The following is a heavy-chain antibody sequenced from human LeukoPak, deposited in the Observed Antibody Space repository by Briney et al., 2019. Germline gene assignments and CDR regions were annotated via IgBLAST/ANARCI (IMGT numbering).Heavy chain of an antibody. CDR1: GGSISRSNYY. D-gene: IGHD2-21*02. V-gene: IGHV4-39*01. CDR2: IYDTGRT. J-gene: IGHJ6*02. CDR3: AGRDCGGDCNYYYHYGMDV. Sequence: SETLSLTCPVSGGSISRSNYYWRWIRQPPGKGLERIGSIYDTGRTYYHPSLKSRVTISVDTSKNQFSLKLSSVTAADTAVYYCAGRDCGGDCNYYYHYGMDVWGQGTTVTVSS.